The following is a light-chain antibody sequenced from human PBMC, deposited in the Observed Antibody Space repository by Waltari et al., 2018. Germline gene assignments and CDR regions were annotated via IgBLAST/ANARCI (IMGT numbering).Light chain of an antibody. V-gene: IGKV3-20*01. Sequence: SCRASQSVSRAFAWYQQKPGQAPRLLISGASNRATGIPDRFSGSGSGTDFSLTISSLEPEDFAVYYCQHYVRLPATFGQGTKVEIK. J-gene: IGKJ1*01. CDR1: QSVSRAF. CDR2: GAS. CDR3: QHYVRLPAT.